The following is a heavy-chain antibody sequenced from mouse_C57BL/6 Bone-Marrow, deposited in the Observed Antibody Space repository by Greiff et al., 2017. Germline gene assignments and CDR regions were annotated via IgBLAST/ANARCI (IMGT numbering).Heavy chain of an antibody. D-gene: IGHD3-2*02. V-gene: IGHV1-50*01. CDR1: GYTFTSYW. J-gene: IGHJ3*01. Sequence: QVQLQQPGAELVKPGASVKLSCKASGYTFTSYWMQWVKQRPGQGLEWIGEIDPSDSYTNYNQKFKGKATLTVDTSSRTAYMQLSGLTSKDSAVYYCARQLRLRGFAYWGQGTLVTVSA. CDR2: IDPSDSYT. CDR3: ARQLRLRGFAY.